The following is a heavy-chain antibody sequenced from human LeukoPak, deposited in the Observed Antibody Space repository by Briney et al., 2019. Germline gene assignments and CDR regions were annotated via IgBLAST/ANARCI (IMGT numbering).Heavy chain of an antibody. CDR2: IIPILGIA. CDR1: GGTFSSYA. CDR3: ATEPDYYFDY. Sequence: SVKVSCKASGGTFSSYAISWVRQAPGQGLEWMGRIIPILGIANYARKFQGRVTITADKSTSTAYMELSSLRSEDTAVYYCATEPDYYFDYWGQGTLVTVSS. J-gene: IGHJ4*02. V-gene: IGHV1-69*04.